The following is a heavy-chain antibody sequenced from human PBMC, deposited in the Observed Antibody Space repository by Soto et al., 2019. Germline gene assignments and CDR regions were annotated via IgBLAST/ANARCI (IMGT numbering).Heavy chain of an antibody. CDR1: GFTFDDYA. Sequence: EVQLVESGGGLVQPGRSLRLSCAASGFTFDDYAMHWVRQAPGKGLEWVSGISWNSGSIGYGDSVKGRFTISRDNAKNSLYLQMNSLRAEDTALYYCAKDLWPTSGGSCLQSWGQGTLVTVSS. CDR2: ISWNSGSI. D-gene: IGHD2-15*01. V-gene: IGHV3-9*01. CDR3: AKDLWPTSGGSCLQS. J-gene: IGHJ5*02.